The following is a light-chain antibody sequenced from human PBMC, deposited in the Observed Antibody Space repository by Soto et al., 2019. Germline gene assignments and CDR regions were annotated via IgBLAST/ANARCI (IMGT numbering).Light chain of an antibody. Sequence: DIQMTQSPSSLSASVGDRVTITCRASQSISTFVNWFQQKPGKAHNLLIYAASSLQGGVPSRFSGSGSGTDFALTISSLQPEDFATYYCHQSHSTPWTFGQGTKVEIK. CDR1: QSISTF. CDR2: AAS. J-gene: IGKJ1*01. V-gene: IGKV1-39*01. CDR3: HQSHSTPWT.